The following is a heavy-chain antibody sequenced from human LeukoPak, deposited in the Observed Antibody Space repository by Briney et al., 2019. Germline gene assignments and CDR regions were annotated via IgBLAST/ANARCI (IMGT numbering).Heavy chain of an antibody. J-gene: IGHJ6*03. V-gene: IGHV4-39*02. D-gene: IGHD3-22*01. Sequence: PSQTLSLTCTVPGGSISSSDYYWGWIRQSPGKGLEWIGKISYSGRTYYNPSLKSRVTISVDKSKNHFSLRLSSVTAADTAVYYCARLTHSYYSDTSGYYPYYYMDVWGKGTTVTVSS. CDR2: ISYSGRT. CDR3: ARLTHSYYSDTSGYYPYYYMDV. CDR1: GGSISSSDYY.